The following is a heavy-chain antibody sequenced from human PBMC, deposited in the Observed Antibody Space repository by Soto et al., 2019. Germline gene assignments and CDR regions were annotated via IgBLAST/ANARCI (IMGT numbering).Heavy chain of an antibody. CDR3: ARVRYCSGGSCHSNPLDY. Sequence: QVQLVQSGTEVKKPGASVTVSCKTYGYTFTNYGISWVRQAPRQGPEWMGWISGYNGNIDYAQNLQGRVTMTTDTSTSTAYMELRSLRSDDTAVYYCARVRYCSGGSCHSNPLDYWGQGTLVTVSS. J-gene: IGHJ4*02. V-gene: IGHV1-18*01. CDR1: GYTFTNYG. CDR2: ISGYNGNI. D-gene: IGHD2-15*01.